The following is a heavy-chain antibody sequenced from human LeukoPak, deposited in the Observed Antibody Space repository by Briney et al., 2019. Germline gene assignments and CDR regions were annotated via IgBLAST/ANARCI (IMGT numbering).Heavy chain of an antibody. CDR2: INHSGST. J-gene: IGHJ4*02. D-gene: IGHD6-6*01. CDR3: ARGKRYSSSSYFDY. V-gene: IGHV4-34*01. Sequence: SETLSLTCAVSGGSFSGYYWSWIRQPPGKGLEWIGEINHSGSTNYNPSLKSRVTISVDTSKNQFSLKLSSVTAADTAVYYCARGKRYSSSSYFDYWGQGTLVTVSS. CDR1: GGSFSGYY.